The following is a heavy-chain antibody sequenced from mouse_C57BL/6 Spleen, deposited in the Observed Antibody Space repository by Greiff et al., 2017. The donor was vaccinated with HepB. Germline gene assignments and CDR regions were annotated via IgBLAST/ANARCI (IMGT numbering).Heavy chain of an antibody. CDR2: TNPTNGRT. D-gene: IGHD1-1*01. Sequence: QVQLQQPGADLVKAGASVKMSCKASGYTFTSYWMHWVKQRLGQGLEWFAETNPTNGRTYYNEKFKSKATLTVDKYSSTAYMLLSAPTFEDSAVYYCARIKKIVATYFDYWGQGTTLTVSS. CDR1: GYTFTSYW. V-gene: IGHV1S81*02. J-gene: IGHJ2*01. CDR3: ARIKKIVATYFDY.